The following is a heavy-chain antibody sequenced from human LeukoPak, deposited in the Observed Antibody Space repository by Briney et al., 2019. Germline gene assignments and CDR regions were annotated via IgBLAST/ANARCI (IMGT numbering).Heavy chain of an antibody. CDR3: AKDGSGTGDY. Sequence: GGSLRLSCAASGFTFSSYSMNWVRQAPGKGLEWVSSISSSSSYIYYADSVKGRFTISRDNSKNTLHLQMNSLRAEDTAVYYCAKDGSGTGDYWGQGTLVTVSS. J-gene: IGHJ4*02. V-gene: IGHV3-21*04. D-gene: IGHD1-14*01. CDR1: GFTFSSYS. CDR2: ISSSSSYI.